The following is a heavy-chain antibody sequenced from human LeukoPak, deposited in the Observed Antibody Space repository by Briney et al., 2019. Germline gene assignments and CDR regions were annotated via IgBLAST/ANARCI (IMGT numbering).Heavy chain of an antibody. V-gene: IGHV4-39*02. CDR2: IYYSGST. CDR1: GGSISSSSSY. J-gene: IGHJ3*02. Sequence: SETLSLTCTVSGGSISSSSSYWGWIRQPPGKGLEWIGSIYYSGSTYYNPSLNSRVTISVDTSKNQFSLKLSSVTAADTAVYYCARDRSSSSCLSASDAFDIWGQGTMVTVSS. CDR3: ARDRSSSSCLSASDAFDI. D-gene: IGHD2-15*01.